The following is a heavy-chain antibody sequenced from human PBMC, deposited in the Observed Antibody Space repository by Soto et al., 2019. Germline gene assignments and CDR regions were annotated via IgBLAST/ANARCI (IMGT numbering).Heavy chain of an antibody. V-gene: IGHV1-2*02. CDR1: GYTFTDYF. CDR3: ARVTLKAGNWLDP. CDR2: INPKSRGT. Sequence: ASVKVSCKASGYTFTDYFIHWVRQAPGQGFEWMGWINPKSRGTTYAQKFQGRVTMTRDTSNSTAYMELRGLRSDDTAIYYCARVTLKAGNWLDPWGQGTLVTVSS. J-gene: IGHJ5*02.